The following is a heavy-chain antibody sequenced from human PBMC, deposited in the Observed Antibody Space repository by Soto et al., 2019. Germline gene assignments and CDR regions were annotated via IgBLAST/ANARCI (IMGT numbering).Heavy chain of an antibody. CDR2: IIPILGIA. CDR1: GGTFSSYT. D-gene: IGHD4-4*01. J-gene: IGHJ4*02. CDR3: ASLSPRQSDFDY. V-gene: IGHV1-69*02. Sequence: SVKVSCKASGGTFSSYTISWVRQAPGQGLEWMGRIIPILGIANYAQKFQGRVTITADKSTSTAYMELSSLRSEDTAVYYCASLSPRQSDFDYWGQGTLVTVSS.